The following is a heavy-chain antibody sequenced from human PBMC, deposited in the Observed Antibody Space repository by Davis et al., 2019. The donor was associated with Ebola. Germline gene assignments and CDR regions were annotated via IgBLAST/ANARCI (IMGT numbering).Heavy chain of an antibody. CDR3: ARDSNPQFGDLVLYVGYHGMDV. CDR2: INSDGSST. D-gene: IGHD3-10*01. Sequence: GESLKISCAASGFTFSSYWMHWVRQAPGKGLVWVSRINSDGSSTSYADSVKGRFTISRDNAKNSLYLQMNSLRAEDTAVYYCARDSNPQFGDLVLYVGYHGMDVWGKGTTVTVSS. V-gene: IGHV3-74*01. J-gene: IGHJ6*04. CDR1: GFTFSSYW.